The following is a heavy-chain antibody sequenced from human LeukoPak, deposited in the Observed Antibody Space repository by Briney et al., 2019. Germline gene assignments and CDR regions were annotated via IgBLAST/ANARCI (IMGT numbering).Heavy chain of an antibody. Sequence: SGPTLVNPTQTLTLTCTFSGFSLSTSGVGVGWIRQPPGKALGWLALIYWNDDKRYSPSLKSRLTITKDTSKNQVVLTMTNMDPVDTATYYCAHRREYYYGSGSYYNDPWWFDPWGQGTLVTVSS. D-gene: IGHD3-10*01. J-gene: IGHJ5*02. CDR2: IYWNDDK. CDR3: AHRREYYYGSGSYYNDPWWFDP. V-gene: IGHV2-5*01. CDR1: GFSLSTSGVG.